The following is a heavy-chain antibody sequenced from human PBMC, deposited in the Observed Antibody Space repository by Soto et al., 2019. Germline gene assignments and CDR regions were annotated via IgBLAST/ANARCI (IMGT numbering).Heavy chain of an antibody. CDR3: AKDTVGGYSFWSGYYSDGIDV. Sequence: EVKLLESGGGLAQPGGSLRLSCVGSGFTFDSYAISWVRQAPGKGLQWISAISGNGAGTDYAHSVKGRFTISRDNSKNTVHLQMNRLRAEDTALYYCAKDTVGGYSFWSGYYSDGIDVWCQGTMVTVSS. J-gene: IGHJ3*01. CDR1: GFTFDSYA. V-gene: IGHV3-23*01. CDR2: ISGNGAGT. D-gene: IGHD3-3*01.